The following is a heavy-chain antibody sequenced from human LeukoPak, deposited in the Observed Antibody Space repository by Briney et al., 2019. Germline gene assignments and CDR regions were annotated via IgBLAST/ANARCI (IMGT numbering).Heavy chain of an antibody. CDR2: INPNSGGT. D-gene: IGHD6-13*01. Sequence: ASVKVSCKASGYTFTNNGISCVRQAPGQGLEWMGWINPNSGGTNYAQKFQGWVTMTRDTSISTAYMELSRLRSDDTAVYYCARGAIAAAGLGVGYGMDVWGQGTTVTVSS. V-gene: IGHV1-2*04. CDR3: ARGAIAAAGLGVGYGMDV. CDR1: GYTFTNNG. J-gene: IGHJ6*02.